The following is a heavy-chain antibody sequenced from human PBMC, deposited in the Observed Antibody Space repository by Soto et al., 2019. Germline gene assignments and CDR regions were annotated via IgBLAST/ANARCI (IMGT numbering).Heavy chain of an antibody. Sequence: SETLSLTCGVSGYSLTSGYHWCWIRQPPGKGLEWIGTIYHSGTTYYNPSLMSRVTMSVDTSKNQFSLKVTSATAADTAVYFCVRVYGRSSCFFDSWGQGTLVTVSS. V-gene: IGHV4-38-2*01. CDR3: VRVYGRSSCFFDS. D-gene: IGHD6-6*01. CDR2: IYHSGTT. J-gene: IGHJ4*02. CDR1: GYSLTSGYH.